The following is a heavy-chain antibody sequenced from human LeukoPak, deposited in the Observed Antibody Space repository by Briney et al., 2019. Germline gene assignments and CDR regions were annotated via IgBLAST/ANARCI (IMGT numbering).Heavy chain of an antibody. Sequence: GESLKISCKGSGYSLTSYWIGWVRQMPGKGLEWMGIIYPGDSDTTYSPSFQGQVTISADKSISTAYLQWSSLKASDTAMYYCARRPYYGSRSYLYYFDYWGQGTLVTVSS. CDR1: GYSLTSYW. V-gene: IGHV5-51*01. CDR2: IYPGDSDT. D-gene: IGHD3-10*01. CDR3: ARRPYYGSRSYLYYFDY. J-gene: IGHJ4*02.